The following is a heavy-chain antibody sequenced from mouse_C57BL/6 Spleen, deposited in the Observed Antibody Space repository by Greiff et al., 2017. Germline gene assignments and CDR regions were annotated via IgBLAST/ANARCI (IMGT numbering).Heavy chain of an antibody. CDR2: IDPETGGT. V-gene: IGHV1-15*01. J-gene: IGHJ2*01. CDR1: GYTFTDYE. D-gene: IGHD2-2*01. CDR3: TRRSGYDGHYFDY. Sequence: QVHVKQSGAELVRPGASVTLSCKASGYTFTDYEMHWVKQTPVHGLEWIGAIDPETGGTAYNQKFKGKAILTADKSSSTAYMELRSLTSEDSAVYYCTRRSGYDGHYFDYWGQGTTLTVSS.